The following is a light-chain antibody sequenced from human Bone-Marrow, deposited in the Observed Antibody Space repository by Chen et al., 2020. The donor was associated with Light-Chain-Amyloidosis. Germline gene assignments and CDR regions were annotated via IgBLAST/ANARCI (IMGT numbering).Light chain of an antibody. CDR2: DDS. V-gene: IGLV3-21*02. Sequence: SYVLTQPSSVSVAQGQTATIASGGNNIGSTSVHWYQQTPGQAPLLVFYDDSDRPSGIPERLSGSNSGNTATLTISRVEAGNEADYYCQVWDRSSDRPVFGGGTKLTVL. CDR1: NIGSTS. J-gene: IGLJ3*02. CDR3: QVWDRSSDRPV.